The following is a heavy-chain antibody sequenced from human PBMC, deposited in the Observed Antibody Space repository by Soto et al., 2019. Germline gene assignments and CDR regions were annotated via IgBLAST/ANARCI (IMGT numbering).Heavy chain of an antibody. Sequence: HPGGSLRLSCAASGFTFSSYSMNWVRQAPGKGLEWVAVIWYDGSNKYYADSVKGRFTISRDNSKNTLYLQMNSLRAEDTAVYYCARDGYCSGGSCYSVPVFDYWGQGT. V-gene: IGHV3-33*08. CDR2: IWYDGSNK. J-gene: IGHJ4*02. D-gene: IGHD2-15*01. CDR1: GFTFSSYS. CDR3: ARDGYCSGGSCYSVPVFDY.